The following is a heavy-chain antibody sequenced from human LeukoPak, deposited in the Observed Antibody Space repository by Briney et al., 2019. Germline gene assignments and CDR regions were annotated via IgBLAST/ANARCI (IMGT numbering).Heavy chain of an antibody. CDR3: ARVPELGYYYYMDV. Sequence: ASVKVSCKASGYTFTNYYIHWVRQAPGQGLEWMGLINPSGGSTTYAQRFRGRVTMTRDMSTSTAYMELRSLRSDDTAVYYCARVPELGYYYYMDVWGKGTTVAVSS. V-gene: IGHV1-46*01. J-gene: IGHJ6*03. D-gene: IGHD1-14*01. CDR2: INPSGGST. CDR1: GYTFTNYY.